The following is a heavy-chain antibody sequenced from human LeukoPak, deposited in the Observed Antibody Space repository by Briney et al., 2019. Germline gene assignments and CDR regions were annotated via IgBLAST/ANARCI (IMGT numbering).Heavy chain of an antibody. CDR2: ISGSGGST. CDR3: AKAPTYERRVYGRDV. CDR1: GFTFSSYA. V-gene: IGHV3-23*01. J-gene: IGHJ6*02. D-gene: IGHD2-8*01. Sequence: PGGSLRLSCAASGFTFSSYAMSWVRQAPGKGLGWVSAISGSGGSTYYTDSVKGRFTISRDNSKNTLYLQMNSLRAEDTAVYYCAKAPTYERRVYGRDVWGQGTTVTVSS.